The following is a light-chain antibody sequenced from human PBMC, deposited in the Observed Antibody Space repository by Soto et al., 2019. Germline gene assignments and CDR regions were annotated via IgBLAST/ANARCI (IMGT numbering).Light chain of an antibody. Sequence: EIVMTQSPGPLSVSPGERATLSCRASESVSSNLAWYQQKPGQAPSLLIYGASTRAAGVPVRFSGSGSGTEFTLTISSLQSADFAVYYCQQYNYWPRTFGQGTKVEIK. V-gene: IGKV3-15*01. CDR3: QQYNYWPRT. J-gene: IGKJ1*01. CDR1: ESVSSN. CDR2: GAS.